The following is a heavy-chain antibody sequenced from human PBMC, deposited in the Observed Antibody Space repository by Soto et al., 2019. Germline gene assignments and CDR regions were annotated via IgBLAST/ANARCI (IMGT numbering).Heavy chain of an antibody. CDR2: VYNDGSA. D-gene: IGHD3-22*01. J-gene: IGHJ4*02. V-gene: IGHV4-4*02. CDR3: ARLVYDSRLNYLYFDH. CDR1: GVSISSGNW. Sequence: SETLSLTCDVSGVSISSGNWWSWVRQPPGKGLEWIAEVYNDGSANYHPSLESRATIPVDRSKNQFSLRLSSVTAADTGKHYCARLVYDSRLNYLYFDHWGQGTLVTVSS.